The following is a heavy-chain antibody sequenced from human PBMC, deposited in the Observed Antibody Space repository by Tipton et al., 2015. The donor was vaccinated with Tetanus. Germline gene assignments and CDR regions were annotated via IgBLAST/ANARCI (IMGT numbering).Heavy chain of an antibody. CDR3: ARGLPREPFYLDY. D-gene: IGHD1-26*01. V-gene: IGHV4-31*03. J-gene: IGHJ4*02. CDR1: GASINAGGYL. CDR2: IYYTELT. Sequence: TLSLTCTVSGASINAGGYLWTWVRQHPGKGLEWIGNIYYTELTSYTPSLNSRVSISVDTSKNQFSLRLTSVTAADTGVYFCARGLPREPFYLDYWGQGKQVTVSS.